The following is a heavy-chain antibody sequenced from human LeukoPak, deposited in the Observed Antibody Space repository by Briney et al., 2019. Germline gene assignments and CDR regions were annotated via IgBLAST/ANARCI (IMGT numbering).Heavy chain of an antibody. CDR2: ISSNGDNT. Sequence: GGSLRLSCSVSGFTFSTYVMHWVRQAPGKVLEYVSAISSNGDNTYYADSVKGRFTISRDNSKNTLYLQMSSLRADDTAVYYCVRGTGYWGQGTLVTVSS. J-gene: IGHJ4*02. V-gene: IGHV3-64D*06. CDR3: VRGTGY. CDR1: GFTFSTYV.